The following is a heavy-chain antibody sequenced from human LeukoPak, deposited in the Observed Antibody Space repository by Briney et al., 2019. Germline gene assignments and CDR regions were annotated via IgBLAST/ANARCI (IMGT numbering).Heavy chain of an antibody. Sequence: PGGSLRLSCAASGFTFSSYSMNWVRQAPGKGLEWVSSISSSSSYIYYADSVKGRFTISRDNAKNSLYLQMNSLRAEDTAVYYCARIIAAAGPYYFDYCGQGTLVTASS. D-gene: IGHD6-13*01. V-gene: IGHV3-21*01. J-gene: IGHJ4*02. CDR1: GFTFSSYS. CDR2: ISSSSSYI. CDR3: ARIIAAAGPYYFDY.